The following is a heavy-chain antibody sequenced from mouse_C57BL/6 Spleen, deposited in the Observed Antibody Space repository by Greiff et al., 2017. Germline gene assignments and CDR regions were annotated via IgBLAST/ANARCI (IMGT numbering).Heavy chain of an antibody. D-gene: IGHD2-4*01. CDR2: IDPSDSYT. CDR1: GYTFTGYW. J-gene: IGHJ2*01. V-gene: IGHV1-69*01. Sequence: QVQLQQPGAELVLPGASVKLSCKASGYTFTGYWMHWVKQRPGQGLEWIGSIDPSDSYTNYNQKFKGKSTLTVDKSSSTAYMQLSSLTSEASAVYYCARESTMITTDYWGQGTTLTVSS. CDR3: ARESTMITTDY.